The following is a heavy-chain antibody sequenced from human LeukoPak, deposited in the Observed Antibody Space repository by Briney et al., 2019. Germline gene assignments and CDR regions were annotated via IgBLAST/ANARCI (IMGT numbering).Heavy chain of an antibody. CDR3: ARANSGYSSGWYRY. Sequence: ASVKVSCKASGYTFTSYAMHWVRQAPGQRLEWMGWINAGNGNTKYPQKFQGRVTITRDTSASTAYMELSSLRSEDTAVYYCARANSGYSSGWYRYWGQGTLVTVSS. D-gene: IGHD6-19*01. J-gene: IGHJ4*02. V-gene: IGHV1-3*01. CDR2: INAGNGNT. CDR1: GYTFTSYA.